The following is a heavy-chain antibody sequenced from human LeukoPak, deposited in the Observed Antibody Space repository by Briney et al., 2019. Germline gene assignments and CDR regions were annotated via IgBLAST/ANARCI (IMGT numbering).Heavy chain of an antibody. CDR2: ISGSGGST. V-gene: IGHV3-23*01. J-gene: IGHJ4*02. D-gene: IGHD6-13*01. CDR3: AKDRRRGIAAAGTNY. Sequence: GGSLRLSCAASGFTFSNYAMSWVRQAPGKGLEWVSAISGSGGSTYYADSVKGRFTISRDNSKNTLYLQMNSLRAEDTAVYYCAKDRRRGIAAAGTNYWGQGTLVTVSS. CDR1: GFTFSNYA.